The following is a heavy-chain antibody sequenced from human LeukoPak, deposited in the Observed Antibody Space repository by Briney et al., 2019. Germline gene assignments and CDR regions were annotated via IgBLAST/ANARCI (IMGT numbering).Heavy chain of an antibody. V-gene: IGHV3-23*01. Sequence: GGSLRLSCAASGFTLSSYAMSWARQPPGKGLEWVSAIIDTGKTYHADSVKGRFTISRDSSKNTLFLQMNRLRPEDAAVYYCAKAPVTTCRGAFCYPFDYWGLGTLVTVSS. CDR3: AKAPVTTCRGAFCYPFDY. CDR2: IIDTGKT. CDR1: GFTLSSYA. J-gene: IGHJ4*02. D-gene: IGHD2-15*01.